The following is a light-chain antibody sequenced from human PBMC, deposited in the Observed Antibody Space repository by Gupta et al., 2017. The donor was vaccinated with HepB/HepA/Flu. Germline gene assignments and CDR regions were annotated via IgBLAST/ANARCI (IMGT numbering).Light chain of an antibody. Sequence: QSVLTQPPSVSGAPGQRVTISCTGTTSNIGAGYDVHWYQQFPGTAPTLLILGDNNRPSGVPDRFSGSKSGTSASLAITGLQGDDEAEYYCQSYDSSLSSWVFGGGTKLSVL. CDR1: TSNIGAGYD. CDR2: GDN. V-gene: IGLV1-40*01. CDR3: QSYDSSLSSWV. J-gene: IGLJ3*02.